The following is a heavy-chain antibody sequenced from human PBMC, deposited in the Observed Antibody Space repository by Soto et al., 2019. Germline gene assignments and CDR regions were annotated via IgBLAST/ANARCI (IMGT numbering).Heavy chain of an antibody. D-gene: IGHD3-22*01. V-gene: IGHV1-18*01. CDR2: ISAYNGNT. Sequence: QVQLVESGAEVKKPGASVKVSCKASGYTFTSYGISWVRQAPGQGLEWMGWISAYNGNTNYAQKLQGRVTMTTDTSTSTAYMELRSLRSDDTAVYYCARVPYYYDSSGYYYLDYWGQGTLVTVSS. CDR1: GYTFTSYG. J-gene: IGHJ4*02. CDR3: ARVPYYYDSSGYYYLDY.